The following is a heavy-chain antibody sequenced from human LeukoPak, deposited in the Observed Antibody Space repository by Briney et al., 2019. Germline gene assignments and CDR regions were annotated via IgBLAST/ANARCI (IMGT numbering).Heavy chain of an antibody. J-gene: IGHJ4*02. CDR3: ARAGMIVGARFDY. CDR1: GYTFTSYY. V-gene: IGHV1-46*01. Sequence: GASVKVSYKASGYTFTSYYMHWVRPAPGQGLEWMGIINPSGGSTSYAQKFQGRVTMTRDTSTSTVYMELSSLRSEDTAVYYCARAGMIVGARFDYWGQGTLVTVSS. D-gene: IGHD1-26*01. CDR2: INPSGGST.